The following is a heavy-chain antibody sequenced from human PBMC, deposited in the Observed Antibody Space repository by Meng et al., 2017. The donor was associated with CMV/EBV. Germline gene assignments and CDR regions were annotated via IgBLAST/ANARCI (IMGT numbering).Heavy chain of an antibody. V-gene: IGHV4-34*01. CDR3: ARGGIAAAGPFDY. Sequence: QVHLHQGGAGLLKPSGTLPLTCAVYGGSFSGYYWSWIRQPPGKGLEWIGEINHSGSTNYNPSLKSRVTISVDTSKNQFSLKLSSVTAADTAVYYRARGGIAAAGPFDYWGQGTLVTVSS. CDR2: INHSGST. CDR1: GGSFSGYY. D-gene: IGHD6-13*01. J-gene: IGHJ4*02.